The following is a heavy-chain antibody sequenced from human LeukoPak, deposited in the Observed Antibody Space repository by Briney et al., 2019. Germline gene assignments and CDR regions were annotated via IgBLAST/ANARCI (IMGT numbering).Heavy chain of an antibody. CDR3: AGYNGVGARLDYYYYYMDV. CDR2: IIPIFGTA. Sequence: SVKVSCKASGYTFTSYGISWVRQAPGQGLEWMGGIIPIFGTANYAQKFQGRVTITADESTSTAYMELSSLRSEDTAVYYCAGYNGVGARLDYYYYYMDVWGKGTTVTVSS. CDR1: GYTFTSYG. D-gene: IGHD2-8*01. J-gene: IGHJ6*03. V-gene: IGHV1-69*13.